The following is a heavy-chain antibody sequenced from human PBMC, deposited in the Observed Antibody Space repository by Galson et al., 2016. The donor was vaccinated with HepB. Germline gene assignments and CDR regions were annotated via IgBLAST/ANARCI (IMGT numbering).Heavy chain of an antibody. V-gene: IGHV3-23*01. CDR1: GFTFNNYP. CDR2: IAASGGST. J-gene: IGHJ4*02. Sequence: SLRLSCAASGFTFNNYPMNWVRQAPGKGLEWVSLIAASGGSTNYAGSVKVRFTISSDNSKNTLYLQMNDLRAEDAAVYFCAKPGGSNLGPFDFWGQGTLVTVSS. D-gene: IGHD2-8*02. CDR3: AKPGGSNLGPFDF.